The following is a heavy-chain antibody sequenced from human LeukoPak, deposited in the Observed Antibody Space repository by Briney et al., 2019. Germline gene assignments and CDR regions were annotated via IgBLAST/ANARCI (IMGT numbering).Heavy chain of an antibody. Sequence: RASVKVSCKASGGTFSSYTYSWVRQAPGQGLEWMGTIIPIFGSARYAQRFQGRVTITTDESTSTSYMELSSLGSEDTAVYYCATGPRYSGGWGHWFDPWGQGTLVTVSS. CDR3: ATGPRYSGGWGHWFDP. CDR2: IIPIFGSA. D-gene: IGHD6-19*01. CDR1: GGTFSSYT. J-gene: IGHJ5*02. V-gene: IGHV1-69*05.